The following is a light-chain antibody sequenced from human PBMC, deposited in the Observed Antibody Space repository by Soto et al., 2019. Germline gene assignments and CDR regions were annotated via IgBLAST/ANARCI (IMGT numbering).Light chain of an antibody. CDR1: QGVGND. CDR3: LQDHNYPHT. J-gene: IGKJ1*01. Sequence: AIQMTQSPSSLSASVGDRVTITCRASQGVGNDLGWYQQRPGKAPQVLIYAASTLQFGVPSRFSGGGSGTDFTLTISSLQPEDSATYYCLQDHNYPHTFGQGTKVEIK. CDR2: AAS. V-gene: IGKV1-6*01.